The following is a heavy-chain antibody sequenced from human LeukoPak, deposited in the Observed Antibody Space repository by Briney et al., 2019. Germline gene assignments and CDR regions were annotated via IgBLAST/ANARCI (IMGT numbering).Heavy chain of an antibody. CDR3: ARLSRRYYYGSGSPKEGMDV. J-gene: IGHJ6*03. D-gene: IGHD3-10*01. V-gene: IGHV4-38-2*02. Sequence: SETLSLTCTVSGYSISSGYYWGWIRQPPGKGLEWIGEINHSGSTNYNPSLKSRVTISVDTSKNQFSLNLSSVTAADTAMYYCARLSRRYYYGSGSPKEGMDVWGKGTTVTISS. CDR2: INHSGST. CDR1: GYSISSGYY.